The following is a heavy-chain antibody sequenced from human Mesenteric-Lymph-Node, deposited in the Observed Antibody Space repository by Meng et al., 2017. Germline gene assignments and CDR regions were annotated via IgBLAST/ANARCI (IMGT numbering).Heavy chain of an antibody. J-gene: IGHJ3*02. CDR2: IIPIFGTA. CDR1: GGTFSSYA. V-gene: IGHV1-69*06. Sequence: SVKVSCKASGGTFSSYAISWVRQAPGQGLEWMGGIIPIFGTANYAQKFQGRVTITADKSTSTAYMELSSLRSEDTAVYYCARGYCSGGSCYSFSAFDICGQATMV. D-gene: IGHD2-15*01. CDR3: ARGYCSGGSCYSFSAFDI.